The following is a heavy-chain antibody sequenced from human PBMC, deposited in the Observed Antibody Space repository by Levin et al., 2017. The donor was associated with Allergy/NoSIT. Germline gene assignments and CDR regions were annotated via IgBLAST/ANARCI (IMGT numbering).Heavy chain of an antibody. CDR3: AREMAEPAADTFDV. D-gene: IGHD2-2*01. CDR2: ISPYTGDT. J-gene: IGHJ3*01. Sequence: ASVKVSCKTSGFSFTSFAFTWVRQAPGQGLEWMGWISPYTGDTKYAQKLQDRVSMTTDTPTSTVYMELRNLTSDDTAVYYCAREMAEPAADTFDVWGHGTMLIVSS. V-gene: IGHV1-18*01. CDR1: GFSFTSFA.